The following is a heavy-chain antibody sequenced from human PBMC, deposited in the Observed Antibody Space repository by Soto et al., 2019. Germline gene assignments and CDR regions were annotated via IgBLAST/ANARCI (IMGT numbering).Heavy chain of an antibody. CDR1: GFTFSSYG. CDR2: IWYDGSYK. D-gene: IGHD3-10*01. J-gene: IGHJ4*02. Sequence: QVQLVESGGGVAQPGRPLRLPCAASGFTFSSYGMHWVRQAPGKGLEWVAVIWYDGSYKYYADSVKGRFTISRDNSKNTLYLQMNSLRAEDTAVYYCARGYGSESYVFDYWGQGTLVTVSS. V-gene: IGHV3-33*01. CDR3: ARGYGSESYVFDY.